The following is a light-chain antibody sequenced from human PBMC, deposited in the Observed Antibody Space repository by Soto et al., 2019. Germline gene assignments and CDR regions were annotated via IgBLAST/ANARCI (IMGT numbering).Light chain of an antibody. CDR1: QNVRAF. J-gene: IGKJ1*01. CDR3: QQHSHWPPWT. V-gene: IGKV3-11*01. Sequence: EVVLTQSPATLSLSPGERATLSCRASQNVRAFLDWYQQKPGQAPRLLIYAASNRATGIPDRFSGSGSGTDFTHTLSSLEPEEFAVYYCQQHSHWPPWTFGQGTRVEIQ. CDR2: AAS.